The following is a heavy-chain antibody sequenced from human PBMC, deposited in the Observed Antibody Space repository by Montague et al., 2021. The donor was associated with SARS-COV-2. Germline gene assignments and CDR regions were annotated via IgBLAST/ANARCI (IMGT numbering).Heavy chain of an antibody. D-gene: IGHD4-17*01. V-gene: IGHV4-39*07. CDR1: DGSVSSSGYY. CDR3: ARRIRGSVTALDI. Sequence: SETLSLTCTVSDGSVSSSGYYCGWIRQPPGKGLEWIGSIYDTGSTYYNPSLKRRVTISVDTSKNQFSLKLSSVTAADTAVYYCARRIRGSVTALDIWGQGTMVTVSS. J-gene: IGHJ3*02. CDR2: IYDTGST.